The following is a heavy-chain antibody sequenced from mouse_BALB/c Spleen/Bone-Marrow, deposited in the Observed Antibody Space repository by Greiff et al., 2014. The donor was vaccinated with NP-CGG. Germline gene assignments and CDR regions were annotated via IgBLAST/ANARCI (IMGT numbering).Heavy chain of an antibody. CDR3: ARPATYYGNFYWYFDV. V-gene: IGHV1-14*01. Sequence: EVQLQQSGPELVKPGASVKMSCKASRYTFTSYIMHWVKQKPGQGLEWIGYINPYNDGTKYNEKFKGKATLTSDKSSSTAYMELSSLTSEDSAVYYCARPATYYGNFYWYFDVWGAGTTVTVSS. J-gene: IGHJ1*01. CDR1: RYTFTSYI. D-gene: IGHD2-10*01. CDR2: INPYNDGT.